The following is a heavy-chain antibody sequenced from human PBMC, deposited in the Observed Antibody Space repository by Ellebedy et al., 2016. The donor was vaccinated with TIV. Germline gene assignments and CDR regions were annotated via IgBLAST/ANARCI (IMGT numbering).Heavy chain of an antibody. Sequence: ASVKVSCXASGYTFSSYGISWVRQAPGQGLEWMGWISAYNGNTNYAQRLQGRVTLTTDTSTSTAYMELRSLRSDDTAVYYCARDRGYPYYFDYWGQGTLVTVSS. D-gene: IGHD5-12*01. CDR3: ARDRGYPYYFDY. J-gene: IGHJ4*02. V-gene: IGHV1-18*01. CDR2: ISAYNGNT. CDR1: GYTFSSYG.